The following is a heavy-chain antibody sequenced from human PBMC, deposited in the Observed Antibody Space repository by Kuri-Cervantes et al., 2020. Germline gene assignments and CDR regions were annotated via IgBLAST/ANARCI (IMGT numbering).Heavy chain of an antibody. CDR2: IIPIFGTA. Sequence: SVKVSCKASGGTFSSYAISWVRQAPGQGLEWMGGIIPIFGTANYAQKFQGRVTITADKSTSTAYMELSSLRSDDTAVYYCARDGGGGSYYYYYYYGMDVWGQGTTVTVSS. D-gene: IGHD1-26*01. V-gene: IGHV1-69*06. CDR3: ARDGGGGSYYYYYYYGMDV. J-gene: IGHJ6*02. CDR1: GGTFSSYA.